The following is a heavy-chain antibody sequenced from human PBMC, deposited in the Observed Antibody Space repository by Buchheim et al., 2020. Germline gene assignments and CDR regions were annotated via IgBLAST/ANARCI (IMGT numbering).Heavy chain of an antibody. CDR1: GGSFSGFY. CDR3: AREGGTD. J-gene: IGHJ4*02. V-gene: IGHV4-34*01. D-gene: IGHD3-16*01. Sequence: QVQLQQWGAGLLKPSETLSLTCAVDGGSFSGFYWSWIRQSPGKGLEFIGEINQSGSVNYNPSLKSRVSVSLDTSKNHFSLNLRSVTAADAAVYYCAREGGTDWGQGTL. CDR2: INQSGSV.